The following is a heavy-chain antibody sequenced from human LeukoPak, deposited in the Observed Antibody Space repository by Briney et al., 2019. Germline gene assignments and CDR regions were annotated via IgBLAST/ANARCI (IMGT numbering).Heavy chain of an antibody. CDR2: IYYSGST. J-gene: IGHJ5*02. CDR1: GGSISSYY. V-gene: IGHV4-59*08. CDR3: AGVVVNWFDP. Sequence: SETLSLTCTVSGGSISSYYWSWIRQPPGKGLEWIGYIYYSGSTNYNPSLKSRVTISVDTSKNQFSLKLSSVTAADTAMYYCAGVVVNWFDPWGQGTLVTVSS. D-gene: IGHD2-15*01.